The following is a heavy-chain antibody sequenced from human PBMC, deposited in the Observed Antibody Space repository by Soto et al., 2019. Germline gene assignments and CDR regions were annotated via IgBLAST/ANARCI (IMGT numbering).Heavy chain of an antibody. CDR2: INPSGGST. D-gene: IGHD3-22*01. J-gene: IGHJ4*02. CDR1: GYTFTSYY. CDR3: ARELRYYDGSGCFDY. Sequence: VASVKVSCKASGYTFTSYYMHWVRQAPGQGLEWMGIINPSGGSTSYAQKLQGRVTMTRDTSTSTVYMELSSLRSEDTTVYYCARELRYYDGSGCFDYWGQGTLVTVSS. V-gene: IGHV1-46*04.